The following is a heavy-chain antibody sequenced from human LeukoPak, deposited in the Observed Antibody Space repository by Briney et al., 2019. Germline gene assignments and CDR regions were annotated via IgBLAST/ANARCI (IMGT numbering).Heavy chain of an antibody. Sequence: PSETLSLTCTVSGGSISGSSYYWGWIRQPPGKGLEWIGSIYYSGSAYYNPSLKSRVTISVDTSKNQFSLKLSSVTAADTAVYYCARDPSHHSGTFDIWGQGTMVTVSS. CDR3: ARDPSHHSGTFDI. CDR1: GGSISGSSYY. V-gene: IGHV4-39*02. J-gene: IGHJ3*02. D-gene: IGHD2-15*01. CDR2: IYYSGSA.